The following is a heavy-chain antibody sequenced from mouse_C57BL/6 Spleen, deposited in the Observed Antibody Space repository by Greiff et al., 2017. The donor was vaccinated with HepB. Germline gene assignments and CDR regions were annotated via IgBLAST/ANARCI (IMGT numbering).Heavy chain of an antibody. CDR2: IDPENGDT. CDR1: GFNIKDDY. V-gene: IGHV14-4*01. CDR3: TTRSFAY. Sequence: VQLQQPGAELVRPGASVKLSCTASGFNIKDDYMHWVKQRPEQGLEWIGWIDPENGDTEYASKFQGKATITADTSSNTAYLQLSSLTSEDTAVYYCTTRSFAYWGQGTLVTVSA. J-gene: IGHJ3*01.